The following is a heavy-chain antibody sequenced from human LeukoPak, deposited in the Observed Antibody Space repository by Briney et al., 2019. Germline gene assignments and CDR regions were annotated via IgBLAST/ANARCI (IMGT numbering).Heavy chain of an antibody. J-gene: IGHJ4*02. CDR1: GFTFRSYW. D-gene: IGHD1-26*01. CDR2: ISPDGTGT. Sequence: PGGSLRLSCAAAGFTFRSYWMHWVRQAPGKGLVWVSRISPDGTGTNYADSVKERFTISRDNAKNTLYLQMNSLRVEDTAVYYCATVGMGATSGYWGQGTLVTVSS. CDR3: ATVGMGATSGY. V-gene: IGHV3-74*01.